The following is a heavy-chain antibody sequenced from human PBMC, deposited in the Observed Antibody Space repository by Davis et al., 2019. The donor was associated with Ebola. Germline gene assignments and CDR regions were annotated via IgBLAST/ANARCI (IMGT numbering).Heavy chain of an antibody. CDR2: VYFSGSS. V-gene: IGHV4-38-2*02. D-gene: IGHD1-1*01. CDR3: ARERGNGRCSD. CDR1: GYSIRSGYY. Sequence: PSETLSLTCDVSGYSIRSGYYWGWIRQPPGQGLEWIGSVYFSGSSYYKPSLKSRVTISVDTSKNQFSLELNSVTDADTAVYYCARERGNGRCSDWGQGTLVTVSS. J-gene: IGHJ4*02.